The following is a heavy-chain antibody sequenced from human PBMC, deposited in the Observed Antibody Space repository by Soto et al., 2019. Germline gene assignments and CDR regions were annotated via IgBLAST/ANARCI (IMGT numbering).Heavy chain of an antibody. V-gene: IGHV1-69*06. CDR1: GGTFSSYA. Sequence: QVQLVQSGAEVKKPGSSVKVSCKASGGTFSSYAVSWVRQAPGQGLEWMGGIIPIFGTANYAQKFQGRVTITADKSTSTAYMELSSLRSEDTAVYYCARDSAAAVTDDYYYYGMDVWGQGTTVTVSS. D-gene: IGHD6-13*01. J-gene: IGHJ6*02. CDR2: IIPIFGTA. CDR3: ARDSAAAVTDDYYYYGMDV.